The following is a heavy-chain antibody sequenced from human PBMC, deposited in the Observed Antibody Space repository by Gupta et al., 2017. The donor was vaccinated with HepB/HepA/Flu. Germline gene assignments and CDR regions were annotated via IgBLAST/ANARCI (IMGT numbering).Heavy chain of an antibody. CDR1: GFTFSSYG. Sequence: QVQLVESGGGVVQRGRSLRLSCAASGFTFSSYGMHWVRQAPGKGLEWVAVISYDGSNKYYADAVKGRFTISRDNSKNTLYLQMNSLRAEDTAVYYCAKDVGTGYYYYYMDVWGKGTTVTGSS. V-gene: IGHV3-30*18. CDR3: AKDVGTGYYYYYMDV. J-gene: IGHJ6*03. D-gene: IGHD5-18*01. CDR2: ISYDGSNK.